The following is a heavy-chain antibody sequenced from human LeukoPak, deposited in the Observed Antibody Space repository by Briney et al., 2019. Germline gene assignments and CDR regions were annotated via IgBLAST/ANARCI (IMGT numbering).Heavy chain of an antibody. Sequence: PGGSLRLSCTASGFTFGDYAMSWVRQAPGKGLEWVGFIRSKAYGGTTEYAASVKGRFTISRDDSKSIAYPQMNSLKTEDTAVYYCTRDSDSSGYSTLFDYWGQGALVTVSS. D-gene: IGHD3-22*01. CDR1: GFTFGDYA. V-gene: IGHV3-49*04. CDR3: TRDSDSSGYSTLFDY. CDR2: IRSKAYGGTT. J-gene: IGHJ4*02.